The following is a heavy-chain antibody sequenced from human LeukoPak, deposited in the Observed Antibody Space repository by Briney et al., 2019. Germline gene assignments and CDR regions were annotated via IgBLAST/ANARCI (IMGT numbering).Heavy chain of an antibody. V-gene: IGHV3-64*01. CDR2: ISSNGGST. CDR1: GFTFSSYA. Sequence: GSLRLSCAASGFTFSSYAMHWVRQAPGKRLAYVSAISSNGGSTYYANSVKGRFTISRDNSKNTLYLQMNSLRAEDTAVYYCVKVAPSDYYDTTGYWGDHWGQGTLVTVSS. D-gene: IGHD3-22*01. J-gene: IGHJ4*02. CDR3: VKVAPSDYYDTTGYWGDH.